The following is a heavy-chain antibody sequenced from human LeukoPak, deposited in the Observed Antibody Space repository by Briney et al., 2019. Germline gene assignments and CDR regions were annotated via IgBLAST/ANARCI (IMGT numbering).Heavy chain of an antibody. CDR1: GYTFTSYG. Sequence: AAVKVSCKASGYTFTSYGISWVRQAPGQGLEWMGWISAYNGNTNYAQKLQGRVTVTTDTSTSTAYMELSRLRSDDTAVYYCASRIAAAGSLTGRTGVGWFDPWGQGTLVTVSS. CDR3: ASRIAAAGSLTGRTGVGWFDP. CDR2: ISAYNGNT. J-gene: IGHJ5*02. D-gene: IGHD6-13*01. V-gene: IGHV1-18*01.